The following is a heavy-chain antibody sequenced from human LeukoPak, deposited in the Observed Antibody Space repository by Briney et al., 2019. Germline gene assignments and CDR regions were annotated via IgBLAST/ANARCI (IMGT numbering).Heavy chain of an antibody. CDR2: ISSSSYT. CDR1: GFTFSSYN. D-gene: IGHD3-16*01. CDR3: ARGGLSIMGY. Sequence: PGGSLRLSCAASGFTFSSYNMNWVRQAPGKGLEWVSSISSSSYTYYADSVKGRFSISRDNAKNSLFLQTNSLRAEDTAVYYCARGGLSIMGYWGQXXXXTVSS. V-gene: IGHV3-21*01. J-gene: IGHJ4*02.